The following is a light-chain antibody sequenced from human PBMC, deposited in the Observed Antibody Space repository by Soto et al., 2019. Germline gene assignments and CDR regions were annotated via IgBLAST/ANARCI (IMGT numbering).Light chain of an antibody. CDR2: EVS. J-gene: IGLJ2*01. CDR1: SSDVGGYNY. CDR3: SSYTISSTVV. V-gene: IGLV2-14*01. Sequence: QSALTQPASVSGSPGQSITISCTGASSDVGGYNYVSWYQQHPGNAPKLMIYEVSYRPSGVSNRFSGSKSGNTASLTISGLQAEDEADYYCSSYTISSTVVFGGGTKLTVL.